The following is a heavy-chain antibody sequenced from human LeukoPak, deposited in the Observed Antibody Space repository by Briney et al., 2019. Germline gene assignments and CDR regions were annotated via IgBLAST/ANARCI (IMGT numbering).Heavy chain of an antibody. V-gene: IGHV1-18*01. Sequence: GASVKVSCKASGYTFTSYGISWVRQAPGQGLEWMGWISAYNGNTNYAQKLQDRVTMTTDTSTSTAYMELRSLRSDDTAVYYCARGGVDCSGGSCPKSWFDPWGQGTLVTVSS. CDR2: ISAYNGNT. CDR3: ARGGVDCSGGSCPKSWFDP. CDR1: GYTFTSYG. J-gene: IGHJ5*02. D-gene: IGHD2-15*01.